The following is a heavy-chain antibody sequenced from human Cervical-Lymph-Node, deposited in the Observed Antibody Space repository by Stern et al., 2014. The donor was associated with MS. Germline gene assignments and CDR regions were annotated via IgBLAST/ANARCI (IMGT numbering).Heavy chain of an antibody. V-gene: IGHV1-69*09. D-gene: IGHD6-6*01. Sequence: QVQLVESGAEVKKPGSSVKVSCKASGGTFFSYTVSWVRQAPGPGLEWMGRIVPILGLTNYAQRFQGRVTITADQSTSTAYMELSSLRSGDTAMYYCAGHSGSSSSETDFWGQGTLVTVSS. CDR3: AGHSGSSSSETDF. J-gene: IGHJ4*02. CDR2: IVPILGLT. CDR1: GGTFFSYT.